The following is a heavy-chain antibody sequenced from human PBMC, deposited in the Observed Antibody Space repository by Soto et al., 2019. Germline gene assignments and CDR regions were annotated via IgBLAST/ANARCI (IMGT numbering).Heavy chain of an antibody. CDR1: GGSISSGGYS. J-gene: IGHJ2*01. V-gene: IGHV4-30-2*01. D-gene: IGHD6-13*01. CDR2: IYHSGST. CDR3: ARGGAAAGTYWYFDL. Sequence: SETLSLTCAVSGGSISSGGYSWSWIRQPPGKGLEWIGYIYHSGSTYYNPSLKSRVTISVDRSKNQFSLKLSSVTAADTAVYYCARGGAAAGTYWYFDLWGRGTLVTVSS.